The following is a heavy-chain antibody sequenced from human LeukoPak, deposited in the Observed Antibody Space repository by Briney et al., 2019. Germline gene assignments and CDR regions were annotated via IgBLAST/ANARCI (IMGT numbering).Heavy chain of an antibody. D-gene: IGHD3-22*01. J-gene: IGHJ4*02. CDR1: GGSISSYY. Sequence: SETLSLTCTVSGGSISSYYWSWIRQPPGKGLEWIGYIYYSGSTNYNPSLKSRVTISVDTSENQFSLKLSSVTAADTAVYYCARGTYDSSGSGDYWGQGTLVTVSS. V-gene: IGHV4-59*08. CDR3: ARGTYDSSGSGDY. CDR2: IYYSGST.